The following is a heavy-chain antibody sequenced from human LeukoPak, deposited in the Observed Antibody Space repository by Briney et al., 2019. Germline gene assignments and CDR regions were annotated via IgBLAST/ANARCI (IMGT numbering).Heavy chain of an antibody. Sequence: QPGGSLRLSCAASGFTFSGSALHWVRQASGKGLEWVGRIRSKANNYATAYAASVKGRFTISRDDSKNTASLQMNSLKTEDTAVYYCTASRDGYNDYWGQGTLVTVSS. J-gene: IGHJ4*02. D-gene: IGHD5-24*01. CDR1: GFTFSGSA. CDR3: TASRDGYNDY. CDR2: IRSKANNYAT. V-gene: IGHV3-73*01.